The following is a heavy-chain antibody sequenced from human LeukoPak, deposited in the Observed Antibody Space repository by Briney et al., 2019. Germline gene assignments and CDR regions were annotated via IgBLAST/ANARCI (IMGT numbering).Heavy chain of an antibody. V-gene: IGHV3-43D*03. Sequence: QPGGSLRLSCAASGFSFHNYAMHWVRQAPGKRLEWVSLISWDGGTPHYADSVKGRFTITRDNSKNFLYLQMNSLREEDTALYYCARVADIAAARRYYYYYMDVWGKGTTVIVSS. J-gene: IGHJ6*03. D-gene: IGHD6-13*01. CDR3: ARVADIAAARRYYYYYMDV. CDR1: GFSFHNYA. CDR2: ISWDGGTP.